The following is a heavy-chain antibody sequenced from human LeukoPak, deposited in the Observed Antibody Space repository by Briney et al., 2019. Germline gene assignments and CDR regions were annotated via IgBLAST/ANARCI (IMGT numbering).Heavy chain of an antibody. J-gene: IGHJ5*02. D-gene: IGHD1-14*01. V-gene: IGHV3-23*01. CDR3: ARDRTLAGCFDP. CDR2: ISGSGSYT. CDR1: GFTVSDYS. Sequence: GGSLRLSCAASGFTVSDYSMSWVRQAPGKGLEWVSAISGSGSYTDYADSVKGRFTISRDNSKNTLYLQMNSLRAEDTAVYYCARDRTLAGCFDPWGQGTLVTVSS.